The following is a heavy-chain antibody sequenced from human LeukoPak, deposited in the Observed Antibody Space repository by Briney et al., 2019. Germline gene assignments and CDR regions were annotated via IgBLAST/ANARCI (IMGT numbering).Heavy chain of an antibody. J-gene: IGHJ4*02. CDR3: ATSQRSGWYGLPSY. Sequence: GGSLRLSCAASGFTFSNYAMSWVRQAPGKGLEWVSTISGSDDTTYYADFVKGRFTISRDSSKNTLYLQLNSLRAEDTAMYYCATSQRSGWYGLPSYWGQGTLVTVSS. D-gene: IGHD6-19*01. V-gene: IGHV3-23*01. CDR1: GFTFSNYA. CDR2: ISGSDDTT.